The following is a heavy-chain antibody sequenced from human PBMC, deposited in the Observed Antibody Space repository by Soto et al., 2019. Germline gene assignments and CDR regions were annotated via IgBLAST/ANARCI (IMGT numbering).Heavy chain of an antibody. D-gene: IGHD3-3*01. CDR1: GYTFTSYG. CDR2: ISAYNGNT. CDR3: ARDQGGAGYYDVWSGYYFDY. J-gene: IGHJ4*02. V-gene: IGHV1-18*01. Sequence: VSVKVSCKASGYTFTSYGISWVRQAPGQGLEWMGWISAYNGNTNYAQKLQGRVTMTTDTSTGTAYMELRSLRSDDTAVYYCARDQGGAGYYDVWSGYYFDYWGQGTLVTVSS.